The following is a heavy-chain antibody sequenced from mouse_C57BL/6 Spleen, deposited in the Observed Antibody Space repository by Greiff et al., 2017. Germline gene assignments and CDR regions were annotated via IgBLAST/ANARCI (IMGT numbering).Heavy chain of an antibody. V-gene: IGHV2-2*01. Sequence: VNLVESGPGLVQPSQCLSISCTVSGFSLTSYGVHWVRQSPGKGLEWLGVIWSGGSTDNNAAFISRLSISKDNSKSQVFFKMNSLQADDTAIYYCARDGYDKAWFAYWGQGTLVTVSA. CDR2: IWSGGST. CDR1: GFSLTSYG. J-gene: IGHJ3*01. CDR3: ARDGYDKAWFAY. D-gene: IGHD2-2*01.